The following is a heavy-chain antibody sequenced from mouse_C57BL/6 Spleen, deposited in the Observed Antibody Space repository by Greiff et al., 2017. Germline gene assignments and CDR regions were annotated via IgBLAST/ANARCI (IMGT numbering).Heavy chain of an antibody. D-gene: IGHD1-1*01. CDR1: GFTFSSYA. Sequence: EVKLVESGGGLVKPGGSLKLSCAASGFTFSSYAMSWVRQTPEKRLEWVATISDGGSYTYYPDNVKGRFTISRDNAKNNLYLQMSHLKSEDTAMYYCARDSGYGSSMDYWGQGTSVTVSS. J-gene: IGHJ4*01. CDR2: ISDGGSYT. V-gene: IGHV5-4*01. CDR3: ARDSGYGSSMDY.